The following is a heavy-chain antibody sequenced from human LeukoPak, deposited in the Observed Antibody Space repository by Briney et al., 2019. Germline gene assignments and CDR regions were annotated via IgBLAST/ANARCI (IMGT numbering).Heavy chain of an antibody. CDR2: INPNSGGT. J-gene: IGHJ4*02. V-gene: IGHV1-2*02. D-gene: IGHD3-3*01. Sequence: ASVKVSCKASGYTFTGYYMHWVRQAPGQGLEWMGWINPNSGGTNYAQKFQGRVTMTRDTSISTAYMELRSLRSDDTAVYYCARSYDFWSGYYWDYWGQGTLVTVSS. CDR3: ARSYDFWSGYYWDY. CDR1: GYTFTGYY.